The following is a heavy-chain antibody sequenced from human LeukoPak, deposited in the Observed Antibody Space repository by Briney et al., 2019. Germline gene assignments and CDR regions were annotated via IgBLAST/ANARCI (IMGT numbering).Heavy chain of an antibody. Sequence: GGSLRLSCAASGFTFSSYSMNWVRQAPGKGLEWVSSISSSSSYIYYADSVKGRFTISRDNAKNSLYLQMNSLRAEDTAVYYCARDHCSSTSCYTTYNWFDPWGQGTLDTVSS. V-gene: IGHV3-21*01. J-gene: IGHJ5*02. CDR3: ARDHCSSTSCYTTYNWFDP. D-gene: IGHD2-2*02. CDR2: ISSSSSYI. CDR1: GFTFSSYS.